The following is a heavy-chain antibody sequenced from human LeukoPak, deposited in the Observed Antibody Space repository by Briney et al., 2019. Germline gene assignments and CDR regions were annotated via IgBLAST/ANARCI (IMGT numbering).Heavy chain of an antibody. CDR3: ARFVPYCSSTSCYTNYYYYGMDV. CDR2: IYYSGST. V-gene: IGHV4-59*01. Sequence: SETLSLTCTGSGGTISSYYWSWIRQPPGKGLEWIGYIYYSGSTNYNPSLKSRVTISVDTSKNQFSLKLSSVTAADTAVYYCARFVPYCSSTSCYTNYYYYGMDVWGQGTTVTVSS. CDR1: GGTISSYY. D-gene: IGHD2-2*02. J-gene: IGHJ6*02.